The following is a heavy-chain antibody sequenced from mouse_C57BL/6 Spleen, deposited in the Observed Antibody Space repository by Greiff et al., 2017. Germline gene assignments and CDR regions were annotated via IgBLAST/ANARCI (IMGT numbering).Heavy chain of an antibody. J-gene: IGHJ3*01. CDR3: AIRNTWFAY. V-gene: IGHV1-50*01. Sequence: VQLQQPGAELVKPGASVKLSCKASGYTFTSYWMQWVKQRPGQGLEWIGEIDPSDSYTNYNQKFKGKATLTVDTSSSTAYMQLSSLTSEDSAVYYCAIRNTWFAYWGQGTLVTVSA. CDR1: GYTFTSYW. D-gene: IGHD2-1*01. CDR2: IDPSDSYT.